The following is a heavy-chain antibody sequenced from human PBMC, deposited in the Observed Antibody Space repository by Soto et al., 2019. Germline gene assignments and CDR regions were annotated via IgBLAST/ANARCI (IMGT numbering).Heavy chain of an antibody. CDR2: INPDGFRK. CDR3: AKVAAARSFDY. V-gene: IGHV3-7*03. D-gene: IGHD6-13*01. CDR1: GFNFNTYW. Sequence: GGSLRLSCAAAGFNFNTYWMSWVRQAPGKGLEWVASINPDGFRKYFADSVKGRFTISRDNSKKTLYLQMNILRAEDTAVYYCAKVAAARSFDYWGQGTLVTVSS. J-gene: IGHJ4*02.